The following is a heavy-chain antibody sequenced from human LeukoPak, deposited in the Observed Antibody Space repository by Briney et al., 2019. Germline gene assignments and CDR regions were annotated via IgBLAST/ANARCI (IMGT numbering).Heavy chain of an antibody. D-gene: IGHD2-15*01. CDR2: TNAGNGNT. V-gene: IGHV1-3*01. J-gene: IGHJ4*02. CDR1: GYTFTSYA. CDR3: ARGAPFIVVVVAASDFDY. Sequence: ASVKVSCKASGYTFTSYAIHWVRQAPGQRLEWMGWTNAGNGNTKYSQKFQGRVTITRDTSASTTYMELSSLRSEDTAVYSCARGAPFIVVVVAASDFDYWGQGTLVTVSS.